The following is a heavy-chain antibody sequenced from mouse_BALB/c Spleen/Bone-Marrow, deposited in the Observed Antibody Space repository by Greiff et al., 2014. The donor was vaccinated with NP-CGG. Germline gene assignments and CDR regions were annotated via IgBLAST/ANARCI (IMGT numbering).Heavy chain of an antibody. V-gene: IGHV2-9*02. CDR1: GFSLTNYG. CDR3: ARITTATGAMDY. CDR2: IWADGST. Sequence: QVQLQQSGPGLVAPSQSLSITCTVSGFSLTNYGVHWVRQPPGKGLEWLGVIWADGSTNYNSALMSRLSISKDNSKSQVFFNMNXXXXDDTAMYYCARITTATGAMDYWGQGTSVTVSS. J-gene: IGHJ4*01. D-gene: IGHD1-2*01.